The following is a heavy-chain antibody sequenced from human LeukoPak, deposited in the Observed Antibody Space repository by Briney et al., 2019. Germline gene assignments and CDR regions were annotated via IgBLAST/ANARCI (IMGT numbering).Heavy chain of an antibody. Sequence: PGGSLRLSCAASGFAFSSYAMSWVRQAPGKGLEWVSAISGSGGSTYYADSVKGRFTISRDNSKNTLYLQMNSLRAEDTAVYYCAKVEDIVVVVAATPLSWLDPCGQGSPVTVSS. CDR2: ISGSGGST. J-gene: IGHJ5*02. D-gene: IGHD2-15*01. V-gene: IGHV3-23*01. CDR1: GFAFSSYA. CDR3: AKVEDIVVVVAATPLSWLDP.